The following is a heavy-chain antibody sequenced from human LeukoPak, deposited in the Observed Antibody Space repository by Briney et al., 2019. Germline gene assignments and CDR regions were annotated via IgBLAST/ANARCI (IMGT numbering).Heavy chain of an antibody. J-gene: IGHJ4*02. Sequence: ASVKVSCKASGYTFTNYGISWVRQAPGQGLEWLGWISAYNGNTDYAQILQGRATMATDTSTSTAYMELRSLRSDDTAVYYCARVGFCGGDCYTNPHIPFDYWGQGTPVTVSS. D-gene: IGHD2-21*01. V-gene: IGHV1-18*01. CDR3: ARVGFCGGDCYTNPHIPFDY. CDR2: ISAYNGNT. CDR1: GYTFTNYG.